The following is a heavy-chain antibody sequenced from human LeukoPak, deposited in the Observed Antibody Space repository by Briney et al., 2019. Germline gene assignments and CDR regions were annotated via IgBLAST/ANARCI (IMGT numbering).Heavy chain of an antibody. J-gene: IGHJ6*02. CDR1: GYTFTSYG. CDR3: ARDGGFYYDNYGMDV. D-gene: IGHD3-22*01. Sequence: ASVKVSCTASGYTFTSYGISWVRQAPGQGLEWMGWISAYNGNTNYAQKLQGRVTMTTDTSTSTAYMELRSLRSDDTAVYYCARDGGFYYDNYGMDVWGQGTTVTVSS. CDR2: ISAYNGNT. V-gene: IGHV1-18*01.